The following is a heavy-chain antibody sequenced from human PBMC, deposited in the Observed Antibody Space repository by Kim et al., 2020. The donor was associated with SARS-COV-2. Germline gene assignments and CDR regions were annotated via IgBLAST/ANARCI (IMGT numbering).Heavy chain of an antibody. CDR1: GFTFSSYA. D-gene: IGHD4-17*01. CDR2: ISGSGYST. Sequence: GGSLRLSCAASGFTFSSYAIIWVRQVPGKGLEWVSGISGSGYSTYYAESVKGRFTISRDNSKNTLYLQMNSLRAEDTAVYYCAKGDDNGGNSNPNYWGQGTLVTVSS. V-gene: IGHV3-23*01. CDR3: AKGDDNGGNSNPNY. J-gene: IGHJ4*02.